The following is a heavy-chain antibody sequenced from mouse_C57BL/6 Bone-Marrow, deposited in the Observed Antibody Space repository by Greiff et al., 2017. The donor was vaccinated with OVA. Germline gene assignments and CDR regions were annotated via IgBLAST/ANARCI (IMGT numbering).Heavy chain of an antibody. CDR2: SRNKANDYTT. CDR3: SRDSGSYPYYAMDY. Sequence: EVQVVESGGGLVQSGRSLRLSCATSGFTFSDFYMEWVRQAPGKGLEWIAASRNKANDYTTEYSASVKGRFIVSRDTSQSILYLQMNALRAEDTAIYYCSRDSGSYPYYAMDYWGQGTSVTVSS. J-gene: IGHJ4*01. CDR1: GFTFSDFY. D-gene: IGHD2-12*01. V-gene: IGHV7-1*01.